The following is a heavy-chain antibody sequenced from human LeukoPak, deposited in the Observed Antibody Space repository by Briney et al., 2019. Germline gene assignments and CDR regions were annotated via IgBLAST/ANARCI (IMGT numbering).Heavy chain of an antibody. CDR2: LSGNAGRP. CDR1: GFTFISYA. CDR3: ARDRCSSGSNCNYYYGMDV. Sequence: GGSLRLSCAASGFTFISYAMSWVRQAPGKGLEWVSSLSGNAGRPYYADSVKGRFTGSRDNAWDSLYLQMNSLRAEDTAVYYCARDRCSSGSNCNYYYGMDVWGQGTTVTVSS. D-gene: IGHD2-15*01. J-gene: IGHJ6*02. V-gene: IGHV3-23*01.